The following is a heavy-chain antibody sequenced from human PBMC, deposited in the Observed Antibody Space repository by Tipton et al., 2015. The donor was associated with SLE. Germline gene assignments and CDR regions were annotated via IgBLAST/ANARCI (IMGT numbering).Heavy chain of an antibody. J-gene: IGHJ4*02. CDR3: ARVLVEIWVRWDY. Sequence: SLRLSCAASGFTFSSYWMHWVRQAPGKGLVWVSRINSDGSSTSYADSVKGRFTISRDNAKNTLYLQMNSLRAEDTAVYYCARVLVEIWVRWDYWGQGTLVTVSS. V-gene: IGHV3-74*01. CDR1: GFTFSSYW. D-gene: IGHD5-12*01. CDR2: INSDGSST.